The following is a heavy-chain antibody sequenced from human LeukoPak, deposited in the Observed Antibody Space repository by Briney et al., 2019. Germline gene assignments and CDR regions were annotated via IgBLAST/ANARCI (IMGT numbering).Heavy chain of an antibody. V-gene: IGHV3-33*01. CDR1: GFTFSSYG. CDR3: ARDPPGSLHFDY. J-gene: IGHJ4*02. Sequence: PGGSLRLSRAASGFTFSSYGMHWVRQAPGKGLEWVAVIWYDGSNKYYADSVKGRFTISRDNSKNTLYLQMNSLRAEDTAVYYRARDPPGSLHFDYWGQGTLVTVSS. CDR2: IWYDGSNK.